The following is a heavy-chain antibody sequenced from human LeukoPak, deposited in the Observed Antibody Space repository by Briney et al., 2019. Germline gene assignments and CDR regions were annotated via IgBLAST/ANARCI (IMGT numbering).Heavy chain of an antibody. CDR1: GYTFTGYY. Sequence: ASVKVSCKASGYTFTGYYMHWVRQAPGQGLEWMGIINPSGGSTSYAQKFQGRVTMTRDMSTSTDYMELSSLRSEDPAVYYCARDRPYYYDSSGYFDYWGQGTLVTVSS. V-gene: IGHV1-46*01. J-gene: IGHJ4*02. D-gene: IGHD3-22*01. CDR2: INPSGGST. CDR3: ARDRPYYYDSSGYFDY.